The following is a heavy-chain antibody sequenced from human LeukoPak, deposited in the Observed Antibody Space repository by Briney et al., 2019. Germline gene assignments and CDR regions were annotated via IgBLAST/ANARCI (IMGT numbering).Heavy chain of an antibody. D-gene: IGHD2-8*01. V-gene: IGHV3-74*01. J-gene: IGHJ4*02. CDR2: IKSDGSST. Sequence: GGSLRLSCAASGFTFSRSWMHWGREAPGKGLVCVSRIKSDGSSTSYADSVKGRFTISRDNAKNTLYLQMNSLRGEDTAVYCCARDIDGDSFDYWGQGTLVTVSS. CDR3: ARDIDGDSFDY. CDR1: GFTFSRSW.